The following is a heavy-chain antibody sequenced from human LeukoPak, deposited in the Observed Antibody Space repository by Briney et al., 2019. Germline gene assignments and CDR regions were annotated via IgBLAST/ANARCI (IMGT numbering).Heavy chain of an antibody. J-gene: IGHJ4*02. CDR1: GGSISSGDYY. V-gene: IGHV4-30-4*08. D-gene: IGHD2/OR15-2a*01. CDR3: ARAPLQFNNFGY. CDR2: IYYSGST. Sequence: PSETLSLTCTVSGGSISSGDYYWSWIRQPPGKGLEWIGYIYYSGSTYYNPSLKSRVTISVDTSKNQFSLKLSSVTAADTAVYYCARAPLQFNNFGYWGQGTLVTVSS.